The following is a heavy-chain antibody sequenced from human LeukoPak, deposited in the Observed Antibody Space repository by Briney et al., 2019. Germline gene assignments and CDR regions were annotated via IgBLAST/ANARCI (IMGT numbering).Heavy chain of an antibody. CDR3: ARDLNSGWYGEKPFFDY. V-gene: IGHV1-18*04. CDR1: GYTFTAYY. Sequence: AASVKVSCKASGYTFTAYYIHWVRQAPGQGLEWMGWISAYNGNTNYAQKLQGRVTMTADTSTSTACMELRSLRSDDTAVYYCARDLNSGWYGEKPFFDYWGQGTLVTVSS. CDR2: ISAYNGNT. J-gene: IGHJ4*02. D-gene: IGHD6-19*01.